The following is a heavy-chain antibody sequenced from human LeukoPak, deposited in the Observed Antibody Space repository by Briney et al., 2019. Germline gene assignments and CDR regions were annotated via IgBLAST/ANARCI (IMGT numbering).Heavy chain of an antibody. Sequence: PGRSLRLSCAASGFTFSSYGMHWVRQAPGKGLEWVANIKQDGSEKYYVDSVKGRFTISRDNAKNSLYLQMNSLRAEDTAVYYCARDPPRSITWYSDWFDPWGQGTLVTVSS. J-gene: IGHJ5*02. V-gene: IGHV3-7*01. CDR2: IKQDGSEK. CDR3: ARDPPRSITWYSDWFDP. D-gene: IGHD6-13*01. CDR1: GFTFSSYG.